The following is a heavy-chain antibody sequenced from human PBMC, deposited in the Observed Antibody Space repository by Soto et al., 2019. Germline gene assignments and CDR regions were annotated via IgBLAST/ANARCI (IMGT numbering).Heavy chain of an antibody. V-gene: IGHV3-23*01. CDR1: GFTFSSYA. Sequence: EVQLLESGGGLVQPGGSLRLSCAASGFTFSSYAMSWVRQAPGKGLEWVSAISGSGGSTYYADSVKGRFTISRDNSKKTLYLQMNSMRAEDTAVYYCAVLGTIFPYYAYGMDVWGQGTTVTVSS. J-gene: IGHJ6*02. CDR3: AVLGTIFPYYAYGMDV. CDR2: ISGSGGST. D-gene: IGHD3-3*01.